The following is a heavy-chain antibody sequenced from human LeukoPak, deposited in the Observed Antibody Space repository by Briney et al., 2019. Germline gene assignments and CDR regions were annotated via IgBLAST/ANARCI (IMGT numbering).Heavy chain of an antibody. CDR2: VNPNSGDT. V-gene: IGHV1-2*02. Sequence: ASVKVSCKASGYTFTDYYMRWVRQAPGQGLEWMGWVNPNSGDTNYVHKFQGRVTMTSDTSISTACMDLSRVSSDDTAVYYCALLFSSTWYRFDSWGQGTLVTVSS. J-gene: IGHJ4*02. D-gene: IGHD6-13*01. CDR3: ALLFSSTWYRFDS. CDR1: GYTFTDYY.